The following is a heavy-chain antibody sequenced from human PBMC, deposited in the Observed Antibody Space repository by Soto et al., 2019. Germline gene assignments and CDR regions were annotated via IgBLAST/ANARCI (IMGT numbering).Heavy chain of an antibody. Sequence: SETLSLTCTVSGDSFGTYYWSWIRQAPGKGLEWIGFISYTGSTTYNPSLESRVTITIDTSKNQFSLNLNSVTAADTAVYYCARDPGVTMVRGSRFYGVDVWGQGTTVTV. J-gene: IGHJ6*02. CDR1: GDSFGTYY. V-gene: IGHV4-59*01. D-gene: IGHD3-10*01. CDR2: ISYTGST. CDR3: ARDPGVTMVRGSRFYGVDV.